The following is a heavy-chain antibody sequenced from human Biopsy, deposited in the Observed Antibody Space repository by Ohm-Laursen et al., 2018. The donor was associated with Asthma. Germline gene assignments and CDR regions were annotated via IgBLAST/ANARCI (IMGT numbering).Heavy chain of an antibody. D-gene: IGHD2-2*01. Sequence: GSSVTVSCKSLGGTFNTYVIGWVRQAPGQGLEWLGGINPVFGTTTYPQKFQDRVTITADDSTSTVYMELSSLRSEDTAVYYCARKAGSCISRTCYSLDFWGQGTLVTVSS. CDR2: INPVFGTT. CDR3: ARKAGSCISRTCYSLDF. J-gene: IGHJ4*02. V-gene: IGHV1-69*01. CDR1: GGTFNTYV.